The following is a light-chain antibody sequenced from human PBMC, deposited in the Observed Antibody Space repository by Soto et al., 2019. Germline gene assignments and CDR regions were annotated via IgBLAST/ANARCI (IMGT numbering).Light chain of an antibody. CDR2: EVS. CDR3: RSYTIISTNV. Sequence: QSVLAQPASRSGSPGQSITISGTGTSRVVGCYNYVSCYQQHPGKALKLRIYEVSSRPSGVCNRVPGSECGNTTAQTISGLQAEDEADDYCRSYTIISTNVFVTETKVTGL. V-gene: IGLV2-14*01. J-gene: IGLJ1*01. CDR1: SRVVGCYNY.